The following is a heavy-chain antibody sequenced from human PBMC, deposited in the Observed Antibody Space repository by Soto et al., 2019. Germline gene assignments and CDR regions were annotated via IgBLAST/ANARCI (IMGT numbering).Heavy chain of an antibody. CDR1: GGSFSGYF. J-gene: IGHJ4*02. V-gene: IGHV4-34*01. CDR3: ARTPLRDGSYSIPRTFDY. Sequence: PSETLSLTCAVYGGSFSGYFWSWIRQPPGKGLEWIGEIYYSGSTNYNPSLTSRVTISVDTSKNQFSLKVSSVTAADTAVYYCARTPLRDGSYSIPRTFDYWGQGTLVTVSS. CDR2: IYYSGST. D-gene: IGHD1-26*01.